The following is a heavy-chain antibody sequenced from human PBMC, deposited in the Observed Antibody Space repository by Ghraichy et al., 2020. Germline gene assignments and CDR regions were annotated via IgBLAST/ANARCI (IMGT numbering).Heavy chain of an antibody. CDR2: INHSGST. D-gene: IGHD5-12*01. CDR1: GGSFSGYY. J-gene: IGHJ6*02. Sequence: SQTLSLTCAVYGGSFSGYYWSWIRQPPGKGLEWIGEINHSGSTNYNPSLKSRVTILVDTSKNQFSLKLSSVTAADTAVYYCARAPQWDGYDLYYYLYYYYYGMDVWGQGTTVTVSS. V-gene: IGHV4-34*01. CDR3: ARAPQWDGYDLYYYLYYYYYGMDV.